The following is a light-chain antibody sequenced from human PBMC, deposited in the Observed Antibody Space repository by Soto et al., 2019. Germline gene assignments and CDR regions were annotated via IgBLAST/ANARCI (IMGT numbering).Light chain of an antibody. CDR3: CAYVRSNALL. CDR1: SSDVGSYNL. J-gene: IGLJ2*01. Sequence: QSVLTQPASVSGSPGQSITISCTGTSSDVGSYNLVSWYQHHPGKAPKFIIYEDNKRPSGASNRFSGSKSGNTASLTISGLQAEDEADYYCCAYVRSNALLFGGGTKLTVL. CDR2: EDN. V-gene: IGLV2-23*01.